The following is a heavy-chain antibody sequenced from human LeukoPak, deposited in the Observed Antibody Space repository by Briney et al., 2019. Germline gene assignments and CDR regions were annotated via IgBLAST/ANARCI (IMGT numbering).Heavy chain of an antibody. Sequence: GGSLRLSCAASGFTFSSYAMSWVRQAPGKGLEWLSAISGSGSSTNYADSVRGRFTISRDNSKNTLYLQMNSLRAEDTAIYYCAKEPPRGSYADFWGQGTLVSVSS. D-gene: IGHD1-26*01. CDR1: GFTFSSYA. J-gene: IGHJ4*02. CDR3: AKEPPRGSYADF. V-gene: IGHV3-23*01. CDR2: ISGSGSST.